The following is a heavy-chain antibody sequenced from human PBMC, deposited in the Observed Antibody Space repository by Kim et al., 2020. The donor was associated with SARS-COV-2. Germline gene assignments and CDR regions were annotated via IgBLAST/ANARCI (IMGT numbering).Heavy chain of an antibody. CDR2: IYPGDSDT. V-gene: IGHV5-51*01. J-gene: IGHJ6*02. D-gene: IGHD2-2*01. Sequence: GESLKISCKGSGYSFTSYWIGWVRQMPGKGLEWMGIIYPGDSDTRYSPSFQGQVTIPADKSISTAYLQWSSLKASDTAMYYCARHSPYCSSTSCYGNPAPMDVWGQGTTVTVSS. CDR3: ARHSPYCSSTSCYGNPAPMDV. CDR1: GYSFTSYW.